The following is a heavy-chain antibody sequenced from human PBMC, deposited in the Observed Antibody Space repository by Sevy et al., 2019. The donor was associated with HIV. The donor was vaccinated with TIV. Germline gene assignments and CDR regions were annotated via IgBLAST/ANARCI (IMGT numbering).Heavy chain of an antibody. V-gene: IGHV1-69*13. Sequence: ASVKVSCKASGGTFSSYAISWVQQAPGQGLEWMGGIIPIFGTANYAQNFQRRVTITADESTSTAYMELSSLRSEDTAVYYCARGSGYCSGGSCYYNDYWGQGTLVTVSS. CDR3: ARGSGYCSGGSCYYNDY. CDR1: GGTFSSYA. CDR2: IIPIFGTA. J-gene: IGHJ4*02. D-gene: IGHD2-15*01.